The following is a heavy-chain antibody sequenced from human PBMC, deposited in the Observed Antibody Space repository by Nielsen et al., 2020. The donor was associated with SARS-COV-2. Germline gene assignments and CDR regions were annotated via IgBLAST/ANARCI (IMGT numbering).Heavy chain of an antibody. J-gene: IGHJ6*02. CDR3: ARGGIAAADIYYYYGMDV. D-gene: IGHD6-13*01. CDR1: GYTFTSYG. V-gene: IGHV1-18*01. Sequence: ASVKVSCKASGYTFTSYGISWVRQAPGQGLEWMGWISAYNGNTNYAQKLQGRVTMTRDTSTSTVYMELSSLRSEDTAVYYCARGGIAAADIYYYYGMDVWGQGTTVTVSS. CDR2: ISAYNGNT.